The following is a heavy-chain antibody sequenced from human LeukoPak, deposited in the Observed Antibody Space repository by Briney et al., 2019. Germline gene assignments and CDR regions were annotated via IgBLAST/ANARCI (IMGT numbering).Heavy chain of an antibody. V-gene: IGHV3-30-3*02. J-gene: IGHJ5*02. CDR1: GFTFSSYA. D-gene: IGHD3-9*01. Sequence: GGSLRLSCAASGFTFSSYAMHWVRQAPGKGLEWVAVISYDGSNKYYADSVKGRFTISRDNAKNSLYLQMNSLRAEDTAVYYCAKTLGDYDILTDTFNWFDPWGQGTLVTVSS. CDR3: AKTLGDYDILTDTFNWFDP. CDR2: ISYDGSNK.